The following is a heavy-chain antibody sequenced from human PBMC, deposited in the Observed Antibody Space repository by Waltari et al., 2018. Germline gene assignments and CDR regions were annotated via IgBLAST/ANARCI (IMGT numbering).Heavy chain of an antibody. CDR2: IYSGGSI. CDR3: AREAPGYFDL. J-gene: IGHJ2*01. V-gene: IGHV3-53*01. CDR1: GFTASSNY. Sequence: EVQLEASGGGLIQPGGSLRLSCAGSGFTASSNYMSWVRQAPGKGLEWVSVIYSGGSIYYADSVKGRFTISRGNSKNTVYLQMNSLRVEDTAVYYCAREAPGYFDLWGRGTLVTVSS.